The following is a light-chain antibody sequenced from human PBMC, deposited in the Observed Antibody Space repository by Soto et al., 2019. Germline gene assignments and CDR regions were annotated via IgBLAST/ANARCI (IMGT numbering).Light chain of an antibody. Sequence: QSVLTQSPSVSAGPGQTVTISCSGSSSNIGNNYVSWYQQLPGTAPKLLIYDNNKRPSGIPDRFSGSKSGTSGTLDITVLQTGDEADYYCATWDGSLPGEVFGGGTKLTVL. CDR1: SSNIGNNY. V-gene: IGLV1-51*01. CDR2: DNN. CDR3: ATWDGSLPGEV. J-gene: IGLJ2*01.